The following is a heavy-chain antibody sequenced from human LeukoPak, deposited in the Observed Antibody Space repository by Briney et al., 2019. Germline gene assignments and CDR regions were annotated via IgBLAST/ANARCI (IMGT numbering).Heavy chain of an antibody. J-gene: IGHJ6*03. CDR2: ISGSGGST. Sequence: GGSLRLSCAASGFTFSSYAMSWVRQAPGKGLEWVSAISGSGGSTYYADSVKGRFTISRDNSKNMLYLQLNSLRAEDTAVYYCSKDRGDYSSTSCPRTPYYYYYMDVWGKGTTVTVSS. CDR1: GFTFSSYA. V-gene: IGHV3-23*01. D-gene: IGHD2-2*01. CDR3: SKDRGDYSSTSCPRTPYYYYYMDV.